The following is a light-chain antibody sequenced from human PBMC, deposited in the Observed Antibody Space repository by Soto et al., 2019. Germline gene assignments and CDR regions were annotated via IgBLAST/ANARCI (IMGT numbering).Light chain of an antibody. J-gene: IGLJ2*01. CDR2: ADS. CDR3: AVWDDTVFGKI. Sequence: QAVVTQPLSASGTPGQRVTILCSGSKSNIGSNEVYWYQQLPGTAPKFLIYADSLRPSGVPDRFSASKSGTSASLTISGLRTEDEAEYYCAVWDDTVFGKIFGGGTKLTVL. CDR1: KSNIGSNE. V-gene: IGLV1-47*02.